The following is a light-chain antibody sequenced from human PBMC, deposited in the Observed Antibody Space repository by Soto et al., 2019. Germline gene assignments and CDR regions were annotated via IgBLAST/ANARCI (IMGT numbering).Light chain of an antibody. CDR2: WAS. V-gene: IGKV4-1*01. CDR1: QSVLYSSTNNNH. CDR3: QQYYSIPWT. Sequence: DIVMTQSPDSLAVSLGERATINCRSSQSVLYSSTNNNHLAWYQQKPGQPPKLLIYWASTRESGVPDRFSGSGYGTDFTLTISSLPAEDVAVYYCQQYYSIPWTFGQGTRVAI. J-gene: IGKJ1*01.